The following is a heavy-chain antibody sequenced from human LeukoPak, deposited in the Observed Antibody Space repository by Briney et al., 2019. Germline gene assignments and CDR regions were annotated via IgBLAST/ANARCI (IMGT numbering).Heavy chain of an antibody. D-gene: IGHD3-16*02. CDR2: ISSNGGST. CDR3: ARGLMITFGGVIDPYYYYMDV. J-gene: IGHJ6*03. V-gene: IGHV3-64*01. Sequence: ARSMRLSCAASGSTFSSYAMHWVRQAPGKVLEYDSAISSNGGSTYSANSVKARFTISRDNSKTTLYLQMGSLRAEDMAVYYCARGLMITFGGVIDPYYYYMDVWGKGTTVTVSS. CDR1: GSTFSSYA.